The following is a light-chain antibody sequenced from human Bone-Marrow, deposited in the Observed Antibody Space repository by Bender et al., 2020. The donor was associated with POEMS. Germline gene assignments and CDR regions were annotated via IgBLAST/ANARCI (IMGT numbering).Light chain of an antibody. CDR2: EVS. Sequence: QSALTQPASVSGSPGQSITISCSGTNSDVGGYNLVSWYQQYPGEVPKLLIHEVSKRPSGVPDRFAGSKSGNTASLTVSGLQAEDEADYYCSSYAGNNNLMFGGGTKLTVL. V-gene: IGLV2-8*01. CDR3: SSYAGNNNLM. J-gene: IGLJ3*02. CDR1: NSDVGGYNL.